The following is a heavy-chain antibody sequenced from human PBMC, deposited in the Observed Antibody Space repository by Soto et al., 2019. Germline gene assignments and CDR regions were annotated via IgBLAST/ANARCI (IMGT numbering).Heavy chain of an antibody. D-gene: IGHD5-12*01. CDR3: ASQINRRDGYNLGYYFDY. Sequence: ASVKVSCKASGGTFSSYTISWVRQAPGQGLEWMGRIIPILGIANYAQKFQGRVTITADKSTSTAYMELSSLRSEDTAVYYCASQINRRDGYNLGYYFDYWGQGTLVTVSS. V-gene: IGHV1-69*02. CDR1: GGTFSSYT. CDR2: IIPILGIA. J-gene: IGHJ4*02.